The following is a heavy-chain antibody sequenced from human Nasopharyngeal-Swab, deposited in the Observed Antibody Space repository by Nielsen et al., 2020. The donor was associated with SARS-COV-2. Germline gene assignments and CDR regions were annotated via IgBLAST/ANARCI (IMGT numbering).Heavy chain of an antibody. J-gene: IGHJ3*02. CDR2: IGPAGDP. CDR1: GFTFSSYD. D-gene: IGHD6-19*01. CDR3: ARARSVAGTGDDAFDI. V-gene: IGHV3-13*05. Sequence: GGSLRLSCAAFGFTFSSYDMHWVRQATGKGLEWVSAIGPAGDPYYPGSVKGRFTISRENAKNSLYLQMNSLRAGDTAVYYCARARSVAGTGDDAFDIWGQGTMVTVSS.